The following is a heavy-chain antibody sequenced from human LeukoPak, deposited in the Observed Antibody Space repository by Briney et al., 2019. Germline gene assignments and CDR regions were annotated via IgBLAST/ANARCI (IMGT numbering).Heavy chain of an antibody. CDR2: IYYSGST. CDR1: GGSISSYY. V-gene: IGHV4-59*08. J-gene: IGHJ6*02. Sequence: SETLSLTCTVSGGSISSYYWSWIRQPPGKGLEWIGYIYYSGSTNYNPSLKSRVTISVDTSKNQFSLKLSSVTAADTAVYYRARQRMVITTGNYYGMDVWGQGTTVTVSS. CDR3: ARQRMVITTGNYYGMDV. D-gene: IGHD3-22*01.